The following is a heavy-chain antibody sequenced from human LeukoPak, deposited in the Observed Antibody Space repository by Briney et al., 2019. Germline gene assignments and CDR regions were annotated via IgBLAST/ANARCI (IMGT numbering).Heavy chain of an antibody. J-gene: IGHJ6*03. CDR1: GGSISSGSYY. CDR2: IYTSGST. CDR3: AREGLDSYGSYYYYYYMDV. D-gene: IGHD5-18*01. V-gene: IGHV4-61*02. Sequence: PSQTLSLTCTVSGGSISSGSYYWSWIRQPAGKGLEWIGRIYTSGSTNYNPSLKSRVTISVDTSKNQFSLKLSSGTAADTAVYYCAREGLDSYGSYYYYYYMDVWGKGTTVTVSS.